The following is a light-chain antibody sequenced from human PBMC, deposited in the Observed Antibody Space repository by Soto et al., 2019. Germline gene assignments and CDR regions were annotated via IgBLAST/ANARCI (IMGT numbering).Light chain of an antibody. V-gene: IGKV3-15*01. Sequence: EIAMTQSPATLSVSLGERATLSCRASQYISNNLAWYQQRPGQAPSLLIYGASTRATGVPARFSGSGSGTDVLLSISGLQSEDSAVYYCQQYNHWSSITFGQGTRLEIK. CDR3: QQYNHWSSIT. CDR2: GAS. J-gene: IGKJ5*01. CDR1: QYISNN.